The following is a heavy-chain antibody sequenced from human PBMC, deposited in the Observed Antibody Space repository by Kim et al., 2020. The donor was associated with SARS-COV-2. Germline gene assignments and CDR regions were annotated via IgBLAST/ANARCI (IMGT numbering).Heavy chain of an antibody. Sequence: SETLSLTCTVSGGSINNYYWSWIRQPAGKGLEWIGRIYASGTTNYNPSLKSRVTMSVDTSKNQFSLNLSSVTAADTAVYYCARGGGYSSDKANFDYWGQGTLVTASS. CDR3: ARGGGYSSDKANFDY. CDR2: IYASGTT. CDR1: GGSINNYY. V-gene: IGHV4-4*07. D-gene: IGHD6-19*01. J-gene: IGHJ4*02.